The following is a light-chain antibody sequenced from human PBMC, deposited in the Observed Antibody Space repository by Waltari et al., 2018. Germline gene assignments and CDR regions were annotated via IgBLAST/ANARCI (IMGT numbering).Light chain of an antibody. CDR1: QSVSSSY. Sequence: EIVLTQSPGTLSLSPGERATLSCRASQSVSSSYLAWYQQKPGQAHRLLIYGASRRATVLPDRFSGSVSGTDFTLNISRLEPEDFATYYCQQLNSYPPTFGGGTKVEIK. J-gene: IGKJ4*01. CDR2: GAS. V-gene: IGKV3-20*01. CDR3: QQLNSYPPT.